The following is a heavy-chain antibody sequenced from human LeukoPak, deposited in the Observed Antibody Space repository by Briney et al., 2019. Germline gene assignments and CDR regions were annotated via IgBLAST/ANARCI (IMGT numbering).Heavy chain of an antibody. CDR2: ISFDGTNK. CDR3: ARDTHFHLDR. J-gene: IGHJ3*01. D-gene: IGHD3-3*02. Sequence: GGSLTLACLVARCSLCGDATECVRQAPGKGLQWVADISFDGTNKNYAASGKGPFTISRDNSKNTLFLQMNSLTTDDAALLCCARDTHFHLDRRGPGTLVTVSS. CDR1: RCSLCGDA. V-gene: IGHV3-30*04.